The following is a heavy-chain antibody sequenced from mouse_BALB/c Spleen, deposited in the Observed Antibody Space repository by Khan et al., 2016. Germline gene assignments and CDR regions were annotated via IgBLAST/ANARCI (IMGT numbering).Heavy chain of an antibody. Sequence: EVELVESGGVLVQPGGSLRLSCAASGFTFSSYGMSWVRQTPDKRLELVANINRSGGYTYYPDSVKGRFTISRDNAKNTLYLQMSSLKSEDTAMYYCARGVDYDAWFAYWNQGTLVTVSA. CDR2: INRSGGYT. CDR1: GFTFSSYG. J-gene: IGHJ3*01. D-gene: IGHD2-4*01. CDR3: ARGVDYDAWFAY. V-gene: IGHV5-6-3*01.